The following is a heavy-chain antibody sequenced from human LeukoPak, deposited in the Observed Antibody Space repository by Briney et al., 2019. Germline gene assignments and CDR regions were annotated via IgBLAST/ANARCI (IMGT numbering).Heavy chain of an antibody. CDR2: ISYDGSNK. J-gene: IGHJ4*02. Sequence: GGSLRLSCAASGFTFSSYAMHWVRQAPGKGLEWMAVISYDGSNKYYADSVKGRFTISRDNSKNTLYLQMNSLRAEDTAVYYCARGGVTWYYFDYWGQGTLVTVSS. CDR1: GFTFSSYA. CDR3: ARGGVTWYYFDY. D-gene: IGHD2-21*02. V-gene: IGHV3-30-3*01.